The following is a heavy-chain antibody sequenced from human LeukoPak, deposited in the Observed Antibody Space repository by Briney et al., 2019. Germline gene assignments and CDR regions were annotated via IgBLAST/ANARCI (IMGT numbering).Heavy chain of an antibody. J-gene: IGHJ5*02. V-gene: IGHV4-30-4*01. CDR3: ARGRGVAAAGSHWFDP. Sequence: PSETLSLTCTVSGGSISSGDYYWSWIRQPPGKGLEWIGYIYYSGSTYYNPSLKSRVTISVDTSKNQFSLKLSSVTAADTAVYYCARGRGVAAAGSHWFDPWGQGTLVTVSS. CDR2: IYYSGST. CDR1: GGSISSGDYY. D-gene: IGHD6-13*01.